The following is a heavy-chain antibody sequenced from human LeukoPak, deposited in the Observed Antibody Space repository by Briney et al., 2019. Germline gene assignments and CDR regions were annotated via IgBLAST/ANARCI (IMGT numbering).Heavy chain of an antibody. J-gene: IGHJ1*01. Sequence: GGSLRLSCAASGFTFSDYYMTWIRQAPGKGLEWVSYISSSSSTIYYADSVKGRFTISRDNAKNSLYLQMNSLRVEDTAVYYCASRGESSGRYLQHWGQGTLVIVSS. V-gene: IGHV3-11*04. CDR1: GFTFSDYY. D-gene: IGHD6-19*01. CDR2: ISSSSSTI. CDR3: ASRGESSGRYLQH.